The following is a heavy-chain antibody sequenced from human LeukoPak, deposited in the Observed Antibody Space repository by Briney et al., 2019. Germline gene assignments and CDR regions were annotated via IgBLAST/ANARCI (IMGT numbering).Heavy chain of an antibody. V-gene: IGHV3-66*01. D-gene: IGHD5-18*01. J-gene: IGHJ4*02. CDR2: IYSGGST. CDR3: ARDKQYTGSLDY. CDR1: GFTFSSYA. Sequence: GGSLRLSCTASGFTFSSYAMNWVRQAPGKGLEWVSVIYSGGSTYYADSVKGRFTISRDNSKNTLYLQMNSLRAEDTAVYYCARDKQYTGSLDYWGQGTLVTVSS.